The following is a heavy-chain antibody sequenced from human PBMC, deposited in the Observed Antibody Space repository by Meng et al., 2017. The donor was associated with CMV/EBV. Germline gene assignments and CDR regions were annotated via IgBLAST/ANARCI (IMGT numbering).Heavy chain of an antibody. V-gene: IGHV3-15*01. CDR1: GFTFSNAW. D-gene: IGHD3-22*01. Sequence: GESLKISCAASGFTFSNAWMSWVRQAPGKGLEWVGRIKSKTDGGTTDYAAPVKGRFTISRDDSKNTLYLQMNSLKTEDTAVYYCTTSDSSGYYRYYYYGMDVWGQGTTVTV. CDR2: IKSKTDGGTT. J-gene: IGHJ6*02. CDR3: TTSDSSGYYRYYYYGMDV.